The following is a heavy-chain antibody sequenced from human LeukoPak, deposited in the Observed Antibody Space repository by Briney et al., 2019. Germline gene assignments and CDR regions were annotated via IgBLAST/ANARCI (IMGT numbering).Heavy chain of an antibody. Sequence: SETLSLTCTVSGGSISSRPYYWGWVRQPPGKGLEWIGTISYSGTTYYSPSLKSRVTISVDTSKNQFSLKLSSVTAADTAVYYCARCKKNNYDSSGYHGDWFDPWGQGTLVTVSS. CDR1: GGSISSRPYY. D-gene: IGHD3-22*01. J-gene: IGHJ5*02. CDR3: ARCKKNNYDSSGYHGDWFDP. V-gene: IGHV4-39*01. CDR2: ISYSGTT.